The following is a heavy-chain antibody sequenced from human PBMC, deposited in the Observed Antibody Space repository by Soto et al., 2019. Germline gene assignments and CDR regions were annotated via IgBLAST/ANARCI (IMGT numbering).Heavy chain of an antibody. J-gene: IGHJ4*02. CDR2: IYYSGST. V-gene: IGHV4-61*01. CDR3: XXXXXXXXXVXX. CDR1: DGSLSSGSYY. Sequence: QVQLQESGPGLVKPSETLSLTCTVSDGSLSSGSYYWSWIRQPPGKGLEWIGYIYYSGSTNYNPSLKSRVTISVDTSKNQFSLKXXXXXXXXXXXXXXXXXXXXXXXVXXXGQGTLVTVSS.